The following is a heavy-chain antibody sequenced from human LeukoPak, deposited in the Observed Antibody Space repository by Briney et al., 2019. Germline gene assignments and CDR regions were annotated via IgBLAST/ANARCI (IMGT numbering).Heavy chain of an antibody. D-gene: IGHD3-22*01. Sequence: GGSLRLSCAASGFTFSDHYMVWVRQASGKGLEWDGRTRNKANSYTAEYAASVKGRFTISRDDSKNSLYLQMNSLRAEDTAVYYCAKDPDYYDSGGEHWGQGTLVTVSS. J-gene: IGHJ4*02. CDR2: TRNKANSYTA. CDR1: GFTFSDHY. CDR3: AKDPDYYDSGGEH. V-gene: IGHV3-72*01.